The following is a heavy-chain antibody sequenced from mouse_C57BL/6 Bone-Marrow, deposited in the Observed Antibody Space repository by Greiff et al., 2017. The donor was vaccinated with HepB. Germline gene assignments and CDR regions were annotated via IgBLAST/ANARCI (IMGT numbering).Heavy chain of an antibody. V-gene: IGHV1-26*01. CDR3: ARKGTGTVDY. Sequence: EVQLQQSGPELVKPGASVKISCKASGYTFTDYYMNWVKQSHGKSLEWIGDINPNNGGTSYNQKFKGKATLTVDKSSSTAYMELRSLTSEDSAVYYCARKGTGTVDYWGQGTTLTVSS. CDR2: INPNNGGT. D-gene: IGHD4-1*01. J-gene: IGHJ2*01. CDR1: GYTFTDYY.